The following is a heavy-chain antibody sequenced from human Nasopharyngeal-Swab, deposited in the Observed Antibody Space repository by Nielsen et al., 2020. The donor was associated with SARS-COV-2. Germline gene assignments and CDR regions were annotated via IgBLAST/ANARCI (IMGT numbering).Heavy chain of an antibody. CDR2: ISGSGRT. D-gene: IGHD3-22*01. V-gene: IGHV3-23*01. Sequence: GESLKISCEASGFTFRDHAMTWVRQAPGKGLEWVSTISGSGRTHYADSVKGRFTISRDNSKNTLYLQMNSLRAEDTAVYYCAKRDDYYESSGLGDWGQGTLVTVSS. CDR1: GFTFRDHA. CDR3: AKRDDYYESSGLGD. J-gene: IGHJ4*02.